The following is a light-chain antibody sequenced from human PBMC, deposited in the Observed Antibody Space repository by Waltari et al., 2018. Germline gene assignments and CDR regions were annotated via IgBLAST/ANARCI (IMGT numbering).Light chain of an antibody. CDR2: QDE. Sequence: SYELTQPPSLSVSPGQTSSITSSGDNLRQQYPSWYQQKPGQSPVLVIYQDEKRPSGIPERFSGSNSGNTATLTISGTQVIDEADYFCQAWDFNTGGFGGGTKLTVL. J-gene: IGLJ3*02. CDR3: QAWDFNTGG. CDR1: NLRQQY. V-gene: IGLV3-1*01.